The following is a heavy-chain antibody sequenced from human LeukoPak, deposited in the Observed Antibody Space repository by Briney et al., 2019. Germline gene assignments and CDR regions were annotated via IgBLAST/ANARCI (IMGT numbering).Heavy chain of an antibody. V-gene: IGHV3-48*01. CDR2: ISSSSSTI. CDR3: PRVAEAGKGFDH. Sequence: GGSLRLACAASGFTFSSYSMNWVRQAPGKGLEWVSYISSSSSTIYYADSVKGRFTISRENAKNSLYLQMNSLRAGDTAVYYCPRVAEAGKGFDHWGQGTLVTVSS. D-gene: IGHD6-13*01. CDR1: GFTFSSYS. J-gene: IGHJ4*02.